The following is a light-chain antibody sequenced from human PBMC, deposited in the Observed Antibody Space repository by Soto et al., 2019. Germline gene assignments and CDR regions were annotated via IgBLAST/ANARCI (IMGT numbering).Light chain of an antibody. CDR1: QIEFSNSNNKKY. CDR2: WAS. V-gene: IGKV4-1*01. Sequence: DSVMTKTAASLAVSLGERASINFKSIQIEFSNSNNKKYLAWYQQKPGQPPKLLIHWASIRESGVPDRFSGSGSGTDFTLTINSLQAEDVAVYYCQQYYSTPWTFGQGTKVDI. J-gene: IGKJ1*01. CDR3: QQYYSTPWT.